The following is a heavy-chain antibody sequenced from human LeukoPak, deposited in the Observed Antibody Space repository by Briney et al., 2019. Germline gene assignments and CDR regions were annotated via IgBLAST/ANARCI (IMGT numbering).Heavy chain of an antibody. Sequence: SVKVSCKASGGTFSSYAISWVRQAPGQGLEWMGGIIPILGTANYAQKFQGRVTITADESTSTAYMELSSLRSEDTAVYYCAIYPTTVTTTRGYFDYWGQGTLVTVSS. J-gene: IGHJ4*02. CDR3: AIYPTTVTTTRGYFDY. D-gene: IGHD4-17*01. CDR1: GGTFSSYA. V-gene: IGHV1-69*01. CDR2: IIPILGTA.